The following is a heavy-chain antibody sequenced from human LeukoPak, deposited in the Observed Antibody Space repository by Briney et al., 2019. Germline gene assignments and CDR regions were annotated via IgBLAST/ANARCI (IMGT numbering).Heavy chain of an antibody. V-gene: IGHV4-59*12. J-gene: IGHJ4*02. D-gene: IGHD2-8*01. CDR2: IYYQGST. CDR3: ARAPAVYCTNGLCYFDYFDY. Sequence: SETLSLTCTVSGGSIRSYYWSWIRQPPGKGLEWIGYIYYQGSTNYNPSLKSRVTISVDTTKNQFSLKLSSVTAADTAVYYCARAPAVYCTNGLCYFDYFDYWGQGTLVTVSS. CDR1: GGSIRSYY.